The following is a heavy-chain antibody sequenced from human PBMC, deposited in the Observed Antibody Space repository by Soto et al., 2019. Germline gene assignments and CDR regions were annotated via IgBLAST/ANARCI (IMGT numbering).Heavy chain of an antibody. CDR2: IWNDGNGY. D-gene: IGHD5-12*01. Sequence: PGGSLRLSCAASGFTFNNYGMHWVRQAPGKGLEWVAVIWNDGNGYYYANSVKGRFTISRDNSKNTLYLQMSSLTAEDTAVYYCARDGYSGYLFDYWGQGTLVTVSS. J-gene: IGHJ4*02. CDR1: GFTFNNYG. CDR3: ARDGYSGYLFDY. V-gene: IGHV3-33*01.